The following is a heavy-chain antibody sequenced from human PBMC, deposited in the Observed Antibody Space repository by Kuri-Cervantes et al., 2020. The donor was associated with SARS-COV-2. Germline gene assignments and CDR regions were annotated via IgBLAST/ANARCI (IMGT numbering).Heavy chain of an antibody. Sequence: SVKVSCKASGFTFTSSAMQWVRQARGQRLEWIGWIVVGSGNTNYAQKFQERVTISRDMSTSTAYMELSSLRSEDMAVYYCAATLIDAFDIWGQGTMVTVSS. J-gene: IGHJ3*02. CDR3: AATLIDAFDI. V-gene: IGHV1-58*02. CDR2: IVVGSGNT. CDR1: GFTFTSSA.